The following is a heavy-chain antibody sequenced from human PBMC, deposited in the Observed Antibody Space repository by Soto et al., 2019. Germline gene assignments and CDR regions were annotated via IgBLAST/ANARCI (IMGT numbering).Heavy chain of an antibody. CDR1: VFTFGIYA. D-gene: IGHD6-13*01. J-gene: IGHJ4*02. Sequence: GGSLRLSGAASVFTFGIYAMSWVRQGPGKGLEWVSSISGSGVSIYYAHSVKGRFTISRDKTKNTLDLQMNSLRAEDTAVYHCARVAPEYSSTPRRFDFWGQGTLVTVSS. V-gene: IGHV3-23*01. CDR3: ARVAPEYSSTPRRFDF. CDR2: ISGSGVSI.